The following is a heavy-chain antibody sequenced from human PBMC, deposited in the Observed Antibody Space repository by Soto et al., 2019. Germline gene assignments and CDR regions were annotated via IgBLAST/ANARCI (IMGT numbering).Heavy chain of an antibody. Sequence: PGGSLRLSCAASGFTFSSYGMHWVRQAPGKGLEWAAVIWYDGSNKYYADSVKGRFTISRDNSKNTLYLQMNSLRAEDTAVYYCARESSYYDILTGYNYGMDVWGQGTTVTVSS. J-gene: IGHJ6*02. V-gene: IGHV3-33*01. CDR1: GFTFSSYG. CDR2: IWYDGSNK. CDR3: ARESSYYDILTGYNYGMDV. D-gene: IGHD3-9*01.